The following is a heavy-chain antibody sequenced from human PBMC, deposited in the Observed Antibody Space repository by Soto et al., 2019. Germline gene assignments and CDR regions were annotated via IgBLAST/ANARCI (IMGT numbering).Heavy chain of an antibody. CDR1: GFTFSSYG. V-gene: IGHV3-30-3*01. J-gene: IGHJ4*02. D-gene: IGHD2-2*01. CDR3: ARLCISTSCYASFDY. CDR2: ISYDGSNK. Sequence: QVQLVESGGGVVQPGRSLRLSCAASGFTFSSYGMHWVRQAPGKGLEWVAVISYDGSNKYYADSVKGRFTISRDNSKNTLYLQMNSMRAEDTAVYYCARLCISTSCYASFDYWGQGTLVTVSS.